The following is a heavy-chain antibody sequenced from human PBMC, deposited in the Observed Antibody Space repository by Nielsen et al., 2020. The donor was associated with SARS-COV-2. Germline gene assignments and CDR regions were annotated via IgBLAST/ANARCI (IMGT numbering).Heavy chain of an antibody. CDR3: ARDQYSYGDMDYFDY. Sequence: GESLKISYAASGFTFSSYSMNWVRQAPGKGLEWVSSISSSSSYIYYADSVKGRFTISRDNAKNSLYLQMNSLRAEDTAVYYCARDQYSYGDMDYFDYWGQGTLVTVSS. D-gene: IGHD5-18*01. CDR1: GFTFSSYS. CDR2: ISSSSSYI. V-gene: IGHV3-21*01. J-gene: IGHJ4*02.